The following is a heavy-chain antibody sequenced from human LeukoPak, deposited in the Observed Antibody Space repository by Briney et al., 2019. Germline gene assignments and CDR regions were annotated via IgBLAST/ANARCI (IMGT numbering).Heavy chain of an antibody. V-gene: IGHV1-18*01. D-gene: IGHD3-10*01. Sequence: ASVKVSCKASGYTSTSYGISWVRQAPGQGLEWMGWISAYNGNTNYAQKLQGRVTMTTDTSTSTAYMELRSLGSDDTAVYYCARDPLLLWFGELHYWGQGTLVTVSS. CDR1: GYTSTSYG. J-gene: IGHJ4*02. CDR2: ISAYNGNT. CDR3: ARDPLLLWFGELHY.